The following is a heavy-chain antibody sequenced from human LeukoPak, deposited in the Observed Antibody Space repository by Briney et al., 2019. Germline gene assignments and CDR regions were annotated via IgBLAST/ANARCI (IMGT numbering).Heavy chain of an antibody. CDR3: ARDSGYCSGGSCYFYYYYYYMDV. D-gene: IGHD2-15*01. CDR2: ISSSSGYI. CDR1: GFTFSSYS. J-gene: IGHJ6*03. Sequence: MPGGSLRLSCAASGFTFSSYSMNWVRQAPGKGLEWVSSISSSSGYIYYADSVKGRFTISRDNAKNSLYLQMNSLRAEDTAVYYCARDSGYCSGGSCYFYYYYYYMDVWGKGTTVTISS. V-gene: IGHV3-21*01.